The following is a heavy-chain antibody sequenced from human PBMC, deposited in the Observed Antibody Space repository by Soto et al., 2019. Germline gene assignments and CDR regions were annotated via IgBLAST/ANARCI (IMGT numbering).Heavy chain of an antibody. CDR1: GGSISSYF. CDR3: ARHGAFASGWYSWFDP. CDR2: IFYSGNT. Sequence: SETLSLTCTVSGGSISSYFWSWIRQPPGKGLEWIGYIFYSGNTNYNPSLKSRVTISVDTSKNQFSLNLSSVTAADTAVYYCARHGAFASGWYSWFDPWGQGTLVTVSS. D-gene: IGHD6-19*01. V-gene: IGHV4-59*08. J-gene: IGHJ5*02.